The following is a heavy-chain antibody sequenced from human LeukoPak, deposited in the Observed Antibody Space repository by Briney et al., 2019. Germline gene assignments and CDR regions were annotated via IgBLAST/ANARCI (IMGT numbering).Heavy chain of an antibody. V-gene: IGHV1-69*13. CDR3: ARDEYCSGGSCYSD. CDR2: IIPIFGTA. J-gene: IGHJ4*02. Sequence: SVTVSCKASGGTFSSYAISWVRQAPGQGLEWMGGIIPIFGTANYAQKFQGRVTITADESTSTAYMELSSLRSEDTAVYYCARDEYCSGGSCYSDWGQGTLVTVSS. D-gene: IGHD2-15*01. CDR1: GGTFSSYA.